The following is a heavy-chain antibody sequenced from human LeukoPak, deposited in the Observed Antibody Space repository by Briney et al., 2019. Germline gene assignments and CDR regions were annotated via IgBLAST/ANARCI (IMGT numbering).Heavy chain of an antibody. V-gene: IGHV3-23*01. CDR3: SRDSGLYGTDV. J-gene: IGHJ6*02. CDR2: ISANGGST. D-gene: IGHD1-26*01. Sequence: GGSLRLSCVAPESTFSNYAMSWVRQAPGKGLEWVSVISANGGSTYYADSVKGRFTIPRDNSKNTLYLRVNSLRAEDTAVYYCSRDSGLYGTDVWGQGTTVTVSS. CDR1: ESTFSNYA.